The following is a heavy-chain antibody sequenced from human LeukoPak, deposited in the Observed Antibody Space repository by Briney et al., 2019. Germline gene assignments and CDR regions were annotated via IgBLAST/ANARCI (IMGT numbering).Heavy chain of an antibody. D-gene: IGHD4-17*01. J-gene: IGHJ4*02. CDR1: GFTFSSYA. CDR3: AKKWGDYTDSVFDY. V-gene: IGHV3-30*07. CDR2: ISYDGSNK. Sequence: GGSLRLSCAASGFTFSSYAMHWVRQAPGKGLEWVAVISYDGSNKYYADSVKGRFTISRDNSKNTLYLQMNSLRAEDTAVYYCAKKWGDYTDSVFDYWGQGTLVTVSS.